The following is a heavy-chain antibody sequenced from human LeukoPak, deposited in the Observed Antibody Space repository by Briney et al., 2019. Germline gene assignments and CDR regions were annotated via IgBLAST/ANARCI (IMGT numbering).Heavy chain of an antibody. Sequence: GGSLRLSCAASGFTFSGSAMHWVRQASGKGLEWVGRIRSKANSYATAYAASVKGRFTISRDDSKNTAYLQMNSLKTEDTAVYYCTRDLYGSGSYYNYFDYWGQGTLVTVSS. D-gene: IGHD3-10*01. J-gene: IGHJ4*02. CDR1: GFTFSGSA. V-gene: IGHV3-73*01. CDR2: IRSKANSYAT. CDR3: TRDLYGSGSYYNYFDY.